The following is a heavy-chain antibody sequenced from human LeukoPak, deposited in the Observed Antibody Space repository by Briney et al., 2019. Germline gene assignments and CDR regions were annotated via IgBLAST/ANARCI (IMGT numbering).Heavy chain of an antibody. CDR2: INHSGST. D-gene: IGHD3-22*01. J-gene: IGHJ4*02. CDR1: GGSFSGYY. Sequence: PSETLPLTCAVYGGSFSGYYWSWIRQPPGKGLEWIGEINHSGSTNYNPSLKSRVTISVDTSKNQFSLKLSSVTAADTAVYYCARSYYDSSGYYYVNDYWGQGTLVTVSS. V-gene: IGHV4-34*01. CDR3: ARSYYDSSGYYYVNDY.